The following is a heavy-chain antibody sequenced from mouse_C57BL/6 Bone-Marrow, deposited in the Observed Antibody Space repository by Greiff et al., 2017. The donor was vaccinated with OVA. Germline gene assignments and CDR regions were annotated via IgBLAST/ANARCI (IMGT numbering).Heavy chain of an antibody. V-gene: IGHV5-9-1*02. Sequence: EVQGVESGEGLVKPGGSLKLSCAASGFTFSSYAMSWVRQTPEKRLEWVAYISSGGDYIYDTDTVKGRFTISRDNARNTLYLQMSSLKSEDTAMYYCTRAPNWAYFDYWGQGTTLTVSS. D-gene: IGHD4-1*01. CDR2: ISSGGDYI. CDR3: TRAPNWAYFDY. J-gene: IGHJ2*01. CDR1: GFTFSSYA.